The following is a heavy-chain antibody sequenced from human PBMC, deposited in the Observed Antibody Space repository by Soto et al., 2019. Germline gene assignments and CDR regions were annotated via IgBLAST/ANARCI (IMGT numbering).Heavy chain of an antibody. CDR3: ATAYYYFWSGFSQKYYLDF. Sequence: SETLSLTCAVYGGSFSGYYWNWIRQPPGKGLEWIGDINHSGSTNYNPSLKSRFTISLDTSKNQFSLRLSSVTAADTAVYYCATAYYYFWSGFSQKYYLDFWGQGTLVTVSS. CDR1: GGSFSGYY. V-gene: IGHV4-34*01. D-gene: IGHD3-3*01. J-gene: IGHJ4*02. CDR2: INHSGST.